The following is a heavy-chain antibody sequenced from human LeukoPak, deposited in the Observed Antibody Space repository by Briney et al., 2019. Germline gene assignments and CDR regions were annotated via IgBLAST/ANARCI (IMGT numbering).Heavy chain of an antibody. Sequence: ASVKVSCKASGYTFNIYVITWVRQAPGQGLEWMGWISAYNGDANYAQKLQGRVTMTTDTSTSTAYMELRSLRSDDTAVYYCESDYDYDWGIYRHTFDYWGQGTLVTVSS. CDR2: ISAYNGDA. V-gene: IGHV1-18*01. D-gene: IGHD3-16*01. J-gene: IGHJ4*02. CDR1: GYTFNIYV. CDR3: ESDYDYDWGIYRHTFDY.